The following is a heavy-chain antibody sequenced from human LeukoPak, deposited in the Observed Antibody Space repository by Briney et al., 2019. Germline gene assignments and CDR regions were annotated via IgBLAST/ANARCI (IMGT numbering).Heavy chain of an antibody. V-gene: IGHV3-23*01. J-gene: IGHJ5*02. CDR1: GATFSSYT. D-gene: IGHD3-22*01. CDR2: ISPSGTNT. Sequence: GGSLRLSCAASGATFSSYTMSWVRQAPGKGLEWVSGISPSGTNTYHANSVKGRFTISRDNSKNTLYLQMNSLRAEDTAVYYCAKDTYYYDSSGYPWGQGTLVTVSS. CDR3: AKDTYYYDSSGYP.